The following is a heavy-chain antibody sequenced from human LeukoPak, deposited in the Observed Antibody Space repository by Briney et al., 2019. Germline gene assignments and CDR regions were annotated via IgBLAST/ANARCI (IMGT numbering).Heavy chain of an antibody. D-gene: IGHD3-9*01. CDR1: GYTFINYG. Sequence: GASVKVSCKASGYTFINYGFSWVRQAPGQGLEWMGWISAYNGDTKYAPNFQGRDIMTTDTATSTGYMELRSLKSDDTAVYYCARDQGIVTRYWLDHWGQGTRVTVSS. J-gene: IGHJ4*02. CDR3: ARDQGIVTRYWLDH. CDR2: ISAYNGDT. V-gene: IGHV1-18*01.